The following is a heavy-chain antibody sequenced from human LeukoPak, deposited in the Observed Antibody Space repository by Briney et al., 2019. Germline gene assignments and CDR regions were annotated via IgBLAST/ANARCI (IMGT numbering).Heavy chain of an antibody. CDR1: GGTFSSYT. Sequence: GSSVKVSCKASGGTFSSYTISWVRQAPGQGLEWMGRISPTVGIAKYAQKFQGRVTMTTDTSTSTAYMELRSLRSDDTAVYYCARGGVSNSWYRTPDYWGQGTLVTVSS. J-gene: IGHJ4*02. CDR2: ISPTVGIA. CDR3: ARGGVSNSWYRTPDY. D-gene: IGHD6-13*01. V-gene: IGHV1-69*02.